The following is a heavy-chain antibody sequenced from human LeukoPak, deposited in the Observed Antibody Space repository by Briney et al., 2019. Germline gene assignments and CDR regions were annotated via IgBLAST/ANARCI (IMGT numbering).Heavy chain of an antibody. CDR1: GGSISSYY. J-gene: IGHJ5*02. Sequence: SETLSLTCTVSGGSISSYYWSWIRQPPGKGLEWIGYIYYSGSTNYNPSLKSRVTISVDTFKNQFSLKLSSATAADTAVYYCTIFDNWFDPWGQGTLVTVSS. CDR3: TIFDNWFDP. D-gene: IGHD3-3*01. CDR2: IYYSGST. V-gene: IGHV4-59*01.